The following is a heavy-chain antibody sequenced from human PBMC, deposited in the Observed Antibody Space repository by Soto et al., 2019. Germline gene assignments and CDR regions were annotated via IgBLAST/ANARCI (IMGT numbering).Heavy chain of an antibody. CDR3: AKVGSWSIAARMFDY. CDR1: GFTFSSYA. V-gene: IGHV3-23*01. J-gene: IGHJ4*02. CDR2: ISGSGGSA. Sequence: GGSLRLSCAASGFTFSSYAMSWVRQAPGKGLEWVSAISGSGGSAYYADSVKGRFTISRDNSKNTLYLQMNSLRAEDTAVYYCAKVGSWSIAARMFDYWGQGTLVTVS. D-gene: IGHD6-6*01.